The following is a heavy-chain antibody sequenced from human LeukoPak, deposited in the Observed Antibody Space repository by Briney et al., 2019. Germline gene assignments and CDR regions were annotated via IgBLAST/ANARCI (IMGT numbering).Heavy chain of an antibody. Sequence: SVKVSFKASGGTFRSYAISWVRQAPGKGLEWDGRIIPILGIANYAQKFQGRVTINADKSTSTAYMELSSLRSEDTAVYYCARESRYYDSSGYYYDYWGQGTLVTVSS. CDR3: ARESRYYDSSGYYYDY. D-gene: IGHD3-22*01. J-gene: IGHJ4*02. CDR1: GGTFRSYA. V-gene: IGHV1-69*04. CDR2: IIPILGIA.